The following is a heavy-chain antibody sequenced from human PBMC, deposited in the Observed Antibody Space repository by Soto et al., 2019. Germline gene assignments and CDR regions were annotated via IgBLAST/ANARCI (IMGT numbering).Heavy chain of an antibody. CDR2: FDPEDGET. CDR1: GYTLTELS. J-gene: IGHJ4*02. D-gene: IGHD3-22*01. Sequence: ASVKVSCKVSGYTLTELSMHWVRQAPGKGLEWMGGFDPEDGETIYEQKFQGRVTMTEDTSTDTAYMELSSLRSEDTAVYYCATGSGYYDSSGYPLGIDYWGQGTLVTVSS. CDR3: ATGSGYYDSSGYPLGIDY. V-gene: IGHV1-24*01.